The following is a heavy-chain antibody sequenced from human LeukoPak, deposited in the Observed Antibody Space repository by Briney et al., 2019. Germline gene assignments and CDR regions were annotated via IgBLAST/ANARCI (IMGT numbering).Heavy chain of an antibody. J-gene: IGHJ6*02. D-gene: IGHD5-18*01. Sequence: SETLSLTCTVSGGSISSYYWSWIRQPPGKGLEWIGYIYYSGSTNYNPSLKSRVTISVDTSKNQFSLKLSSVTAADTAVYYCARDLTFAIWIQANYGMDVWGQGTTVTVSS. CDR2: IYYSGST. V-gene: IGHV4-59*01. CDR3: ARDLTFAIWIQANYGMDV. CDR1: GGSISSYY.